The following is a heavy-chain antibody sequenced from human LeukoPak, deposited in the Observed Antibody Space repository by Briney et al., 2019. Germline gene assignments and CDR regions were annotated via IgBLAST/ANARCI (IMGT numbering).Heavy chain of an antibody. Sequence: ASVKVSCKASGYTFISYGISWVRQAPGQGLEWMGWISAHNGDTNYAQKFQGRVTMTTDTSTSTIYMELRSLRSDDTAVYYCARELREGMAPELETDAFDIWGQGTMVTVSS. V-gene: IGHV1-18*01. D-gene: IGHD5-24*01. J-gene: IGHJ3*02. CDR2: ISAHNGDT. CDR1: GYTFISYG. CDR3: ARELREGMAPELETDAFDI.